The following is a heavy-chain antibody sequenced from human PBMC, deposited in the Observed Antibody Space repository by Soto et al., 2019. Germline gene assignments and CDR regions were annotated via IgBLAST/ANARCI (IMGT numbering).Heavy chain of an antibody. CDR1: GFTLRNYA. V-gene: IGHV3-30-3*01. J-gene: IGHJ6*02. Sequence: GGSLRLSCGASGFTLRNYAMHWVRQAPGKGLEWVAVIYFDGSNDYYVDSVKGRFTISRDNSKNTLFLQMNSLRPDDTAVYYCAKVTRIFYAMDVWGQGTPVTVSS. D-gene: IGHD3-3*02. CDR2: IYFDGSND. CDR3: AKVTRIFYAMDV.